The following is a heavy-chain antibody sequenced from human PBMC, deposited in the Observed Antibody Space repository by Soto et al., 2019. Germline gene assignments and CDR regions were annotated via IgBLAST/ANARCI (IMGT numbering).Heavy chain of an antibody. CDR1: GVPISSGNW. CDR2: IFHDGTA. V-gene: IGHV4-4*02. CDR3: ARLVYDTRLNYMYFDF. J-gene: IGHJ4*02. Sequence: PWETLSLTCAVSGVPISSGNWWTWVRQTPQRGLEYIGEIFHDGTANYYPSFERRVAISVDTSKNQFSLKLTSVTAADTAIYFCARLVYDTRLNYMYFDFWGQGALVTVSS. D-gene: IGHD2-8*01.